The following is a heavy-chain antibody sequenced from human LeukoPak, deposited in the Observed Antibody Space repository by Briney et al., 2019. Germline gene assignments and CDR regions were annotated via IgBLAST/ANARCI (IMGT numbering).Heavy chain of an antibody. D-gene: IGHD1-26*01. CDR2: IYYSGST. CDR3: ASPSGTCYFRFRC. V-gene: IGHV4-39*01. CDR1: GGSISSSNYY. J-gene: IGHJ4*02. Sequence: PETLSLTCTVSGGSISSSNYYWGWIRQPPGKGLEWIGSIYYSGSTYYNPSLKSRVTISVDTSKNQFSLKLTSVTAADTAVYYCASPSGTCYFRFRCRGQGAPVTV.